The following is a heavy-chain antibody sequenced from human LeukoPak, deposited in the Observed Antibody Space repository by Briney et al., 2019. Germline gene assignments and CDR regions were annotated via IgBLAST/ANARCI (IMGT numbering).Heavy chain of an antibody. D-gene: IGHD3-22*01. CDR1: GGSFSGYY. Sequence: SETLSLTCAVYGGSFSGYYWSWIRQPPGKGLEWIGEINHSGSPNYNPSLKSRVTISVDTSKNQISLKLSPVTAADTAVYYCARVATYYYDSSGYYYSNSHFDYWGQGTLVTVSS. CDR3: ARVATYYYDSSGYYYSNSHFDY. V-gene: IGHV4-34*01. J-gene: IGHJ4*02. CDR2: INHSGSP.